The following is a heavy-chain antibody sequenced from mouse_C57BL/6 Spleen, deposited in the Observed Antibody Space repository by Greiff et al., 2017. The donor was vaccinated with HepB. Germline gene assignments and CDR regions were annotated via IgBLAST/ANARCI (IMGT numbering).Heavy chain of an antibody. CDR2: IHPNSGST. CDR3: VGHGWLDAMDY. Sequence: VQLQQPGAELVKPGASVKLSCKASGYTFTSYWMHWVKQRPGQGLEWIGMIHPNSGSTNYNEKFKSKGTLTVDKSSSTAYMQLSSLTSEDSAVYYCVGHGWLDAMDYWGQGTSVTVSS. CDR1: GYTFTSYW. J-gene: IGHJ4*01. V-gene: IGHV1-64*01. D-gene: IGHD2-3*01.